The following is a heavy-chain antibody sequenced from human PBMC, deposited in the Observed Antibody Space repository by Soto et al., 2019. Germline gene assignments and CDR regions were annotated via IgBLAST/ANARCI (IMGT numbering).Heavy chain of an antibody. CDR2: IYYSGST. CDR3: ARNYGSGSYYNYFDY. Sequence: SETLSLTCTVSGGSISSYYWSWIRQPPGEGLEWIGYIYYSGSTNYNPSLKSRVTISVDTSKNQFSLKLSSVTAADTAVYYCARNYGSGSYYNYFDYWGQGTLVTVSS. J-gene: IGHJ4*02. V-gene: IGHV4-59*01. CDR1: GGSISSYY. D-gene: IGHD3-10*01.